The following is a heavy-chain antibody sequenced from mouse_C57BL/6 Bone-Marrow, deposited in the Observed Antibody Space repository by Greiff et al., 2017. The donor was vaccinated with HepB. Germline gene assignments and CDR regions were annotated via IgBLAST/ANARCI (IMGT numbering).Heavy chain of an antibody. CDR1: GFTFNTYA. CDR2: IRSKSSNYAT. V-gene: IGHV10-3*01. Sequence: EVQVVESGGGLVQPKGSLKLSCAASGFTFNTYAMHWVRQAPGKGLEWVALIRSKSSNYATYYADSVKDRFTISRDDSQSMLYLQMNNLKTEDTAMYYCVRDKSPWFAYWGQGTLVTVSA. CDR3: VRDKSPWFAY. J-gene: IGHJ3*01.